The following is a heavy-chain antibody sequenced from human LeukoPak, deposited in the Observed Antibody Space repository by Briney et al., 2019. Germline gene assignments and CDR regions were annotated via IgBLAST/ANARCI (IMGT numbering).Heavy chain of an antibody. CDR2: INSDGSIT. J-gene: IGHJ4*02. CDR3: AKAFFSGSGGNHKHFDS. D-gene: IGHD3-10*01. Sequence: GGSLRLSCAASGFTIRGYGMHWVRQAPGKGLVWVSHINSDGSITNYADSVKGRFTISRDDSKSTLFLQMNSLRAEDTAVYYCAKAFFSGSGGNHKHFDSWGQGTLVTVSS. V-gene: IGHV3-74*01. CDR1: GFTIRGYG.